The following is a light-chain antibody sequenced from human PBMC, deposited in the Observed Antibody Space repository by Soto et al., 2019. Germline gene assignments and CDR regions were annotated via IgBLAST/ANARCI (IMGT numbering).Light chain of an antibody. V-gene: IGKV3-20*01. Sequence: EIVLTHSPGTLSLSPGERATLSCRASQSVSSSHLAWYQQKPGQAPRLLIYGASSRATGIPDRFSGGGSGTDFTLTISRLEPEDFAVYYCQQYGSSLTWTFGQGTKVDIK. CDR2: GAS. CDR1: QSVSSSH. CDR3: QQYGSSLTWT. J-gene: IGKJ1*01.